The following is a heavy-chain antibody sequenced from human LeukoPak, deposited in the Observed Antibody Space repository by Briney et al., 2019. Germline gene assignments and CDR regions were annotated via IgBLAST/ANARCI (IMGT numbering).Heavy chain of an antibody. Sequence: ASVKVSCKASGYTFTGYYMHWVRQAPGQGLEWMGRINPNSGGTNYAQKFQGRVTMTRDTSISTAYMELSRLRSDDTAVYYCASTGLAVAGPFDYWGQGTLVTVSS. CDR2: INPNSGGT. D-gene: IGHD6-19*01. V-gene: IGHV1-2*06. J-gene: IGHJ4*02. CDR3: ASTGLAVAGPFDY. CDR1: GYTFTGYY.